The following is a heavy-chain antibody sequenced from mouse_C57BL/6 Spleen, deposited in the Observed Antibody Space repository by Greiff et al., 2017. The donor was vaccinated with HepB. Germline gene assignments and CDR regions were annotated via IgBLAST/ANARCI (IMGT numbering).Heavy chain of an antibody. Sequence: VQLQQPGAELVRPGSSVKLSCKASGYTFTSYWMDWVKQRPGQGLEWIGNIYPSDSETHYNQKFKDKATLTVDKSSSTAYMQLSSLTSEDSAVYYCAREGSSGYYFDYWGQGTTLTVSS. J-gene: IGHJ2*01. CDR2: IYPSDSET. V-gene: IGHV1-61*01. CDR1: GYTFTSYW. CDR3: AREGSSGYYFDY. D-gene: IGHD3-2*02.